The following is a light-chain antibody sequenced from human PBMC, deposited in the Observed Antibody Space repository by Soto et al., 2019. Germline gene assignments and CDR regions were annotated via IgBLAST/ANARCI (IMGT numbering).Light chain of an antibody. V-gene: IGLV2-23*01. CDR3: CSDAGSSTYV. Sequence: QSVLTQPASVSGSPGQSITISCTGTSSDVGSYNLVSWYQQHPGKAPKLMIYEGSKRPSGVSNRFSGSKSGNTASLTISVLQAEDEADYYCCSDAGSSTYVFGTGTKLTVL. CDR1: SSDVGSYNL. J-gene: IGLJ1*01. CDR2: EGS.